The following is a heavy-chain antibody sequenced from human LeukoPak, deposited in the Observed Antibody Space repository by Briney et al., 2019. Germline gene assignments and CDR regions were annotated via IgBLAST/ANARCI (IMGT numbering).Heavy chain of an antibody. D-gene: IGHD3-3*01. J-gene: IGHJ4*02. Sequence: PGGSLRLSCAASGFTFSSYALSWVRQAPGKGLEWVSAISGSGGSTYYADSVKGRFTISRDNSKNTLYLQMNSLRAEDTAVYYCAKPPHYDFWSGYPHWGQGTLVTVSS. V-gene: IGHV3-23*01. CDR1: GFTFSSYA. CDR3: AKPPHYDFWSGYPH. CDR2: ISGSGGST.